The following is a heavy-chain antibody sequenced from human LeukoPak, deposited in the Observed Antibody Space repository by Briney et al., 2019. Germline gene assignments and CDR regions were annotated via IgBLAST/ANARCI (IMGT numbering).Heavy chain of an antibody. J-gene: IGHJ1*01. CDR1: GFSFSDYD. CDR3: GRAFPPLRTSSAGDL. V-gene: IGHV3-21*01. Sequence: GGSLRLSCSASGFSFSDYDMNWVRQAPGKGLEWVSAISGRSSHIYYGESVKGRFTISRDNAKNSLYLQMDSLGVEDTAVYYCGRAFPPLRTSSAGDLWGQGTLVIDSS. D-gene: IGHD3-16*01. CDR2: ISGRSSHI.